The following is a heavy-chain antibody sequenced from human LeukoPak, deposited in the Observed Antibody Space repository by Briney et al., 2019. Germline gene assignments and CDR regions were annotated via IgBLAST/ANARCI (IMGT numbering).Heavy chain of an antibody. CDR3: ASSLSLGEPHV. V-gene: IGHV4-39*01. D-gene: IGHD3-10*01. Sequence: LETLSLTCTVSGGSISSSSYYWGWIRQPPGKGLEWIGSIYYSGNTYYNPSLKSRVTISLDTSKNQFSLKLSSVTAADTALYYCASSLSLGEPHVWGQGTLVTVSS. J-gene: IGHJ4*02. CDR2: IYYSGNT. CDR1: GGSISSSSYY.